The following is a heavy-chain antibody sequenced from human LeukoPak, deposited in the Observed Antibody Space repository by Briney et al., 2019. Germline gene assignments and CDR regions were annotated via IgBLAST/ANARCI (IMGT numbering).Heavy chain of an antibody. Sequence: GGSLRLSCTASGFTFSNYAMNWVHQAPGKGLQWISVLSDSVDSIYYADSVKGRFTVSRDNSKNTLYLQMNNLRAEDTAVYYCAKDQRPALGIQLWAXAFDLWGPGTVVTVS. D-gene: IGHD5-18*01. CDR3: AKDQRPALGIQLWAXAFDL. V-gene: IGHV3-23*01. J-gene: IGHJ3*01. CDR2: LSDSVDSI. CDR1: GFTFSNYA.